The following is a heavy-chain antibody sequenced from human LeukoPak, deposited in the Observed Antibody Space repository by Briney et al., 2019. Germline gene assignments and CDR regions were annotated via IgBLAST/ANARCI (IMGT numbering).Heavy chain of an antibody. D-gene: IGHD1-26*01. CDR1: GFTFSNAW. J-gene: IGHJ3*02. V-gene: IGHV3-15*01. Sequence: GGSLRLSCAASGFTFSNAWMSWVXQAPGXXLEWXGRIKSKTDGGTTDYAAPVKGRFTISRDDSKNTLYLQMNSLKTEDTAVYYCTTGIVRIVKGAFDIWGQGTMVTVSS. CDR2: IKSKTDGGTT. CDR3: TTGIVRIVKGAFDI.